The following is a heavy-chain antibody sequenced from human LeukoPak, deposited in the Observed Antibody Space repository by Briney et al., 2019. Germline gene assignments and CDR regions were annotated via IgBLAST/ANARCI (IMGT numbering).Heavy chain of an antibody. CDR1: GGSISSSSYY. CDR3: ARPVPSRLGWFDP. V-gene: IGHV4-39*01. D-gene: IGHD1-1*01. CDR2: IFYSGST. J-gene: IGHJ5*02. Sequence: SETLSLTCTVSGGSISSSSYYWGWIRQPPGKGLEWIGNIFYSGSTYYSPSLKSRVTISVDTSKNQFSLKLSSVTAADTAVYYCARPVPSRLGWFDPWGQGTLVTVSS.